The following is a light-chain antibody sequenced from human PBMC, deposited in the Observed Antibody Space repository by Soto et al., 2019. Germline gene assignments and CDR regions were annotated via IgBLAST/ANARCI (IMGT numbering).Light chain of an antibody. CDR3: QQYHNWPQT. V-gene: IGKV3-15*01. Sequence: EIVMTQSPASLSVSPGERATLSCRASQSVSNNLAWYQQKPGQAPRLLIYGTSTRATGVPVRFSGSGSGTEFTLTISSLQSEDFGVYYCQQYHNWPQTFGQGTKVDIK. CDR1: QSVSNN. J-gene: IGKJ1*01. CDR2: GTS.